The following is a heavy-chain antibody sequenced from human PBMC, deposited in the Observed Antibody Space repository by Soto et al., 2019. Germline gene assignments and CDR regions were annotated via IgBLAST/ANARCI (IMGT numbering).Heavy chain of an antibody. Sequence: GASVKVSCKASGYPFTGPYIYWVRQAPGQGLEWMGWINPSSGGTEFAEKFQGRVTVTRDTSIRTVFLELNSLTSDETGVYFCARALRTYSHGVAVWSQGNAVTGSS. D-gene: IGHD4-4*01. J-gene: IGHJ6*02. CDR3: ARALRTYSHGVAV. V-gene: IGHV1-2*02. CDR1: GYPFTGPY. CDR2: INPSSGGT.